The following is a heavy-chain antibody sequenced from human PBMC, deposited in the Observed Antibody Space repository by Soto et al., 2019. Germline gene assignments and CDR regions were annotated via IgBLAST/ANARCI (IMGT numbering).Heavy chain of an antibody. Sequence: SETLSLTCTVSGGSISSSSYYWGWIRQPPGKGLEWIGSIYYSGSTYYNPSLKSRVTISVDTSKNQFSLKLSSVTAADTAVYYCASSYYDILTGYYPSNDYWGQGTLVTVSS. CDR3: ASSYYDILTGYYPSNDY. D-gene: IGHD3-9*01. J-gene: IGHJ4*02. CDR2: IYYSGST. CDR1: GGSISSSSYY. V-gene: IGHV4-39*01.